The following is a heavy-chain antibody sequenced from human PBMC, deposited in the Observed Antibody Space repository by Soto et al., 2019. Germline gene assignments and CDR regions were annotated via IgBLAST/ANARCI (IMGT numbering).Heavy chain of an antibody. CDR1: GGTFSSYT. Sequence: ASVKVSCKASGGTFSSYTISWVRQAPGQGLEWMGRIIPILGIANYAQKFQGRVTITADKSTSTAYMELSSLRSEDTAVYYCARDQGLRLTYYYYYYMDVWGKGTTVTVSS. V-gene: IGHV1-69*04. J-gene: IGHJ6*03. CDR3: ARDQGLRLTYYYYYYMDV. CDR2: IIPILGIA. D-gene: IGHD5-12*01.